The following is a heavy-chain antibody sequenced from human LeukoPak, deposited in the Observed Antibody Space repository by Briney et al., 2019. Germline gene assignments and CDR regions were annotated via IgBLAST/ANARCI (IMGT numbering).Heavy chain of an antibody. CDR1: GGSISSSSYY. J-gene: IGHJ3*02. CDR2: IYYSGST. D-gene: IGHD5-24*01. Sequence: SETLSLTCTVSGGSISSSSYYWGWIRQPPGKGLEWIGSIYYSGSTYYNPSLKSRVTISVDTSKNQFSLKLSSVTAADTAVYYCARLGWLQFDAFDIWGQGTMVTVSS. CDR3: ARLGWLQFDAFDI. V-gene: IGHV4-39*01.